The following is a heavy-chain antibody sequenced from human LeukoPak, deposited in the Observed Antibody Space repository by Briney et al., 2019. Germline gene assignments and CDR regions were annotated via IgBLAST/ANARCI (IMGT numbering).Heavy chain of an antibody. V-gene: IGHV3-23*01. J-gene: IGHJ4*02. CDR3: AKTYSGSYLYYFDY. CDR2: ISGSGGST. D-gene: IGHD1-26*01. CDR1: GFTFSSYA. Sequence: PGGSLRLSCAASGFTFSSYAMSWVRQAPGKGLEWVSAISGSGGSTYYAHSVKGRFAISRDNSKNTLYLQMNSLRAEDTAVYYCAKTYSGSYLYYFDYWGQGTLVTVSS.